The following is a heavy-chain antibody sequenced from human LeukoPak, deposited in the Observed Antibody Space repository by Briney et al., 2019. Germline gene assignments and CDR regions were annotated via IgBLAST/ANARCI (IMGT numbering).Heavy chain of an antibody. V-gene: IGHV3-23*01. CDR3: AKDRAGTPWAD. CDR1: GFTFGIYS. J-gene: IGHJ4*02. Sequence: GGSLRLSCAAAGFTFGIYSMTWVRQAPGKGLEWVSTVNPSGDSTYYADSVKGRFTISRDNSKNTVYPQMDSLRAEDTAVYYCAKDRAGTPWADWGQGTLVTVSS. D-gene: IGHD1-1*01. CDR2: VNPSGDST.